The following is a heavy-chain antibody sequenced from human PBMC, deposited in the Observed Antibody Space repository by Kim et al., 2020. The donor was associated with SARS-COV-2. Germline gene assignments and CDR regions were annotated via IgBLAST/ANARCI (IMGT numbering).Heavy chain of an antibody. CDR1: GFTFGSYW. D-gene: IGHD1-1*01. Sequence: GGSLRLSCAASGFTFGSYWMSWVRQAPGKGLEWVANIKQDGSEKYYVDSVKGRFTNSRDNAKNSLYLQMNSLRAEDTAVYYCARSRIPYLERPFDYWGQGTLVTVSS. V-gene: IGHV3-7*03. CDR3: ARSRIPYLERPFDY. CDR2: IKQDGSEK. J-gene: IGHJ4*02.